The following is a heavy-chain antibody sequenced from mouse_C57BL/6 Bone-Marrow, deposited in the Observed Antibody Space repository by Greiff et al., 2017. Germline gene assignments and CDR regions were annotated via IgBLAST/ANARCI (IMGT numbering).Heavy chain of an antibody. CDR3: ACEALYCDYGFYAMDF. Sequence: VQVVESGPELVKPGASVKLSCKASGYTFTSYDINWVKQRPGQGLEWIGWIYPRDGSTKYNEKFKGKATLTVDTSSSTAYMELQSLTSEDSAVYFGACEALYCDYGFYAMDFWGQGTSVTVSA. CDR1: GYTFTSYD. D-gene: IGHD2-4*01. V-gene: IGHV1-85*01. CDR2: IYPRDGST. J-gene: IGHJ4*01.